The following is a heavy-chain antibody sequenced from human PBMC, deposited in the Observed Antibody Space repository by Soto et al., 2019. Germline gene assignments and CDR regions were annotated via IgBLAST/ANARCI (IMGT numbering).Heavy chain of an antibody. D-gene: IGHD2-2*01. CDR2: IYHSGST. CDR1: GVSISNTNW. CDR3: ARVLVPAAIHY. V-gene: IGHV4-4*02. Sequence: QVQLQESGPGLVEPSETLSLTCAVSGVSISNTNWWSWVRQPPGKGLEWIGQIYHSGSTNYNPSLKSRVTTSIDTSNNQFSLKVYSVTASDTAGYYCARVLVPAAIHYCGQGTLVAVSS. J-gene: IGHJ4*02.